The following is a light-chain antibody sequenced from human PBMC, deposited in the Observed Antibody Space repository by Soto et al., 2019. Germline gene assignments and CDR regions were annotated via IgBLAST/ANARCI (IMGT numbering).Light chain of an antibody. V-gene: IGKV1-5*03. CDR1: QDISNY. CDR2: KAS. J-gene: IGKJ1*01. Sequence: IQMNQSPSSLSASVGDRVTITCQASQDISNYLNWYQQKPGKAPKLLIYKASTLKSGVPSRFSGSGSGTEFTLTISSLQPDDFATYYCQHYNSYSEAFGQGTKVDI. CDR3: QHYNSYSEA.